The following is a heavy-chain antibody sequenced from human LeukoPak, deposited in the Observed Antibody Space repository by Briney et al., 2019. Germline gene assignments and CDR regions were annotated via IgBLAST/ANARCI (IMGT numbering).Heavy chain of an antibody. J-gene: IGHJ4*02. CDR1: GFTFSSYA. CDR2: ISGSGGST. Sequence: GGSLRLSCAASGFTFSSYAMSWVRQAPGKGLGWVSAISGSGGSTYYADSVKGRFTISRDISKSTLSLQMNSLRAEDTAIYYCAREIRGYGDYDYWGQGTLVTVSS. CDR3: AREIRGYGDYDY. D-gene: IGHD4-17*01. V-gene: IGHV3-23*01.